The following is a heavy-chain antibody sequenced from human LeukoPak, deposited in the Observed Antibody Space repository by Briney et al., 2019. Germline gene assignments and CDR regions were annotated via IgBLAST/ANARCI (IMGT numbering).Heavy chain of an antibody. CDR2: IYTSGST. J-gene: IGHJ4*02. D-gene: IGHD3-10*01. CDR1: GGSISSGSYY. CDR3: AREEIGGTYYYGSGGSVNFDY. Sequence: PSETLSLTCTVSGGSISSGSYYWSWIRQPAGKGLEWIGHIYTSGSTNYNPSLKSRVTISVDTSKNQFSLKLSSVTAADTAVYYCAREEIGGTYYYGSGGSVNFDYWGQGTLVTVSS. V-gene: IGHV4-61*09.